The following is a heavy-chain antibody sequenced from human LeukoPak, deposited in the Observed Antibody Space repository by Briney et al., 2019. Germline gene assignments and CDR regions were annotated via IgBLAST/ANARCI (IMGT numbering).Heavy chain of an antibody. J-gene: IGHJ4*02. V-gene: IGHV3-23*01. D-gene: IGHD3-10*01. CDR1: GFTFSSYA. CDR2: VSGNGDYT. CDR3: ARVLREFFGSGTYVKSLDY. Sequence: GGSLRLSCAASGFTFSSYAMSWLRQAPGKGLEWVSGVSGNGDYTYYADSVKGRFTISRDNSKNTLYLQMNNLRAEDTAVYYCARVLREFFGSGTYVKSLDYWGQGTLVTVSS.